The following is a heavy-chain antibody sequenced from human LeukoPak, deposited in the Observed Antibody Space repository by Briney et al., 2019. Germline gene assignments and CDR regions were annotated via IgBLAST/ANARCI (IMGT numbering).Heavy chain of an antibody. V-gene: IGHV3-30-3*01. D-gene: IGHD3-3*01. J-gene: IGHJ4*02. Sequence: GRSLRLSCAASRFTFSSYAMHWVRQAPGKGLEWVAVISYDGSNKYYADSVKGRFTISRDNSKNTLYLQMNSLRAEDTAVYYCARYLVAYYDFWSGSYFDYWGQGTLVTVSS. CDR1: RFTFSSYA. CDR2: ISYDGSNK. CDR3: ARYLVAYYDFWSGSYFDY.